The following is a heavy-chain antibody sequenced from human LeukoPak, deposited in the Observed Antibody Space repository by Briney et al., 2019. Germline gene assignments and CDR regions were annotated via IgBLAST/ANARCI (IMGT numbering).Heavy chain of an antibody. CDR2: IGWNSGSI. J-gene: IGHJ4*02. D-gene: IGHD3-22*01. Sequence: PGRSLRLSCAASGFTFDDYAMHWVRQAPGKGLEWVSGIGWNSGSIGYADSVKGRFTISRDNAKNSLYLQMNSLRAEDTALYYCAKVGDSSGYYNPYFDYWGQGTLVTVSS. CDR1: GFTFDDYA. V-gene: IGHV3-9*01. CDR3: AKVGDSSGYYNPYFDY.